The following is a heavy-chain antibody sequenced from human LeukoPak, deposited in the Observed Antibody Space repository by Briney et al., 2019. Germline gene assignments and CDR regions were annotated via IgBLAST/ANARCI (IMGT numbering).Heavy chain of an antibody. D-gene: IGHD5-18*01. J-gene: IGHJ4*02. V-gene: IGHV4-59*01. Sequence: SETLSLTCTVFGGSISSYYWSWIRQPPGKGLEWIGYIYYSGSTNYNPSLKSRVTISVDTSKNQFSLKLSSVTAADTAVYYCARGEGLYSYGLVTFDYWGQGTLVTVSS. CDR2: IYYSGST. CDR3: ARGEGLYSYGLVTFDY. CDR1: GGSISSYY.